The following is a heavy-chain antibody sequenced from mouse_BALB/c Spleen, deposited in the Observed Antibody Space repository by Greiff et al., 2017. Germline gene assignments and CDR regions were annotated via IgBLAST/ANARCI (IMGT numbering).Heavy chain of an antibody. CDR2: INPSNGRT. CDR1: GYTFTSYW. D-gene: IGHD1-1*01. Sequence: VQLQQPGAELVKPGASVKLSCKASGYTFTSYWMHWVKQRPGQGLEWIGEINPSNGRTNYNQKFKGKATLTVDKSSSTAYMQLNSLTSEDSAVYYCASGGYYGAMDYWGQGTSVTVSS. CDR3: ASGGYYGAMDY. V-gene: IGHV1S81*02. J-gene: IGHJ4*01.